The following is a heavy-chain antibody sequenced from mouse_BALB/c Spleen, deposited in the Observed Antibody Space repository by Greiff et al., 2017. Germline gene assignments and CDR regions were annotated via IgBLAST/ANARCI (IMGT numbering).Heavy chain of an antibody. CDR3: ARSLRLQYYYAMDY. V-gene: IGHV5-17*02. CDR1: GFTFSSFG. Sequence: EVHLVESGGGLVQPGGSRKLSCAASGFTFSSFGMHWVRQAPEKGLEWVAYISSGSSTIYYADTVKGRFTISRDNPKNTLFLQMTSLRSEDTAMYYCARSLRLQYYYAMDYWGQGTSVTVSS. D-gene: IGHD1-2*01. J-gene: IGHJ4*01. CDR2: ISSGSSTI.